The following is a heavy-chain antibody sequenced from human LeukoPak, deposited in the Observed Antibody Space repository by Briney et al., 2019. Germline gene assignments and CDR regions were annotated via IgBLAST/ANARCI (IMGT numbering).Heavy chain of an antibody. J-gene: IGHJ4*02. CDR2: ISSSSSTI. D-gene: IGHD3-22*01. Sequence: GGSLRLSCAAPGFTFSSYSMNWVRQAPGKGLEWVSYISSSSSTIYYADSVKGRFTISRDNAKNSLYLQMNSLRAEDTAVYYCAKHRFESGGYHSTDWGQGTLVTVSS. CDR1: GFTFSSYS. V-gene: IGHV3-48*01. CDR3: AKHRFESGGYHSTD.